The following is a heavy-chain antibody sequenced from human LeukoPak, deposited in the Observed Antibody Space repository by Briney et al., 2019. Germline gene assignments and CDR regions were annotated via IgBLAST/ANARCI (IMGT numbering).Heavy chain of an antibody. CDR2: ISYDGSNK. Sequence: PGGSLRLSCAASGFTFDNYAMHWVRQAPGKGLEWVAVISYDGSNKYYADSVKGRFTISRDNSKNTLYLQMNSLRAEDTAVYYCARDHYDFWSGYYRSYYYYGMDVWGQGTTVTVSS. J-gene: IGHJ6*02. V-gene: IGHV3-30*04. D-gene: IGHD3-3*01. CDR1: GFTFDNYA. CDR3: ARDHYDFWSGYYRSYYYYGMDV.